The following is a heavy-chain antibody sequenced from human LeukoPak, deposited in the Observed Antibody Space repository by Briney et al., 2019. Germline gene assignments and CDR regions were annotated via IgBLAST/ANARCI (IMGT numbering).Heavy chain of an antibody. J-gene: IGHJ5*01. CDR3: ARSHFYGSGIDS. CDR1: GGSISAIPYY. CDR2: VYYPGSP. Sequence: SETLSLTCTISGGSISAIPYYWGWIRQPPGKGLEWIGSVYYPGSPYYSPSLKTRVTISVDTPKNQFSLKLSSVTAADTAVYFCARSHFYGSGIDSWGQGTLVTVSS. D-gene: IGHD3-10*01. V-gene: IGHV4-39*01.